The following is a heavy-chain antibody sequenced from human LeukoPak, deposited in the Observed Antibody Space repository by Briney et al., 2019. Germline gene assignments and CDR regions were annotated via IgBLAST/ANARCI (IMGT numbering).Heavy chain of an antibody. CDR3: AKEHTTFGVVTYFDS. CDR1: GFTFSTYA. V-gene: IGHV3-23*01. Sequence: GGSLRLSCAASGFTFSTYAMSWVRQAPGKGLEWVSTFSSNGGTTYYADSVKGRFTISRDDSKNMLYLHMDTLRAEDTATYYCAKEHTTFGVVTYFDSWGQGTLVTVSS. CDR2: FSSNGGTT. D-gene: IGHD3-3*01. J-gene: IGHJ4*02.